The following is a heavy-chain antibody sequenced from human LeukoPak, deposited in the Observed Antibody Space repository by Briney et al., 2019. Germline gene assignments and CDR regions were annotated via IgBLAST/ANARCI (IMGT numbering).Heavy chain of an antibody. J-gene: IGHJ4*02. CDR2: IYYTGST. CDR1: GFTFSSYS. CDR3: ARDEYYYDSSGYYGDFDY. V-gene: IGHV4-39*07. Sequence: GSLRLSCAASGFTFSSYSMNWVRQAPGKGLEWIGSIYYTGSTYYNPSLKSRVTISVDTSKNQFSLKLSSVTAADTAVYYCARDEYYYDSSGYYGDFDYWGQGTLVTVSS. D-gene: IGHD3-22*01.